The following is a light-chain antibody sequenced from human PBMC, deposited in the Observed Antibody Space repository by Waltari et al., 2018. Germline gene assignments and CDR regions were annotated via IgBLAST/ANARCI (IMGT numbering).Light chain of an antibody. J-gene: IGKJ1*01. V-gene: IGKV3-20*01. Sequence: IVLTQSPGTLSLSPGERATLSCRASQSVSSSYLAWYQQKPGQAPRLLIYGASSRATGIPDRFSGSGSGTEFTLTISRLEPEDFAVYYCHQYGSSPRTFGQGAKVEIK. CDR3: HQYGSSPRT. CDR2: GAS. CDR1: QSVSSSY.